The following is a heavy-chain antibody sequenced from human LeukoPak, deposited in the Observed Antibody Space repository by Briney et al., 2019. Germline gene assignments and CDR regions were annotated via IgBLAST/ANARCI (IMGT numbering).Heavy chain of an antibody. J-gene: IGHJ4*02. D-gene: IGHD3-10*01. V-gene: IGHV1-2*02. CDR1: GYTFTGYY. Sequence: ASVKVSCNASGYTFTGYYMHWVRQAPGQGLEWMGWINPNSGGTNYAQKFQGRVTMTRDTSISTAYMELSRLRSDDTAVYYCARGGTYYYGSGSYYTLDYWGQGTLVTVSS. CDR3: ARGGTYYYGSGSYYTLDY. CDR2: INPNSGGT.